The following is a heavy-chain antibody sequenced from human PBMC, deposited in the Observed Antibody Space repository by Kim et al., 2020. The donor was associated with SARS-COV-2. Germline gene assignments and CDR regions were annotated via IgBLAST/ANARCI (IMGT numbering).Heavy chain of an antibody. V-gene: IGHV3-48*04. Sequence: WGSLRLSCAASGFTFSTYSMNWVRQAPGKGLEWLSYIGSSSRTIYYADSVKGRFTISRDNAKNSLYLQMNSLRAEDTAVYYCARSYMFLWGQGTLVTVSS. J-gene: IGHJ4*02. CDR2: IGSSSRTI. D-gene: IGHD3-10*01. CDR3: ARSYMFL. CDR1: GFTFSTYS.